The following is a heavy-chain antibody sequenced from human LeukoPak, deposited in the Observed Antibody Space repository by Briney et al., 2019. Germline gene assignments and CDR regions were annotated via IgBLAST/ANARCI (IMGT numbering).Heavy chain of an antibody. J-gene: IGHJ3*02. Sequence: ASVKVSCKASGYTFTGYYMHWVRQAPGQGLEWMGWINPNSGNTNYAQKFQGRVTMTTDTSTSTAYMELRSLRSDDTAVYYCARTTHRGADAFDIWGQGTLVTVSS. V-gene: IGHV1-2*02. CDR2: INPNSGNT. CDR1: GYTFTGYY. CDR3: ARTTHRGADAFDI. D-gene: IGHD3-10*01.